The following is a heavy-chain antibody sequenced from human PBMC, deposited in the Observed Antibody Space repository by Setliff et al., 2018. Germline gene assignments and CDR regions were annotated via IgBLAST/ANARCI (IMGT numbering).Heavy chain of an antibody. J-gene: IGHJ4*02. CDR2: IYYSGST. D-gene: IGHD3-16*01. Sequence: SETLSLTCTVSGGSISSGAYHWSWIRQHPGKGLEWIGCIYYSGSTYYNPSLKSRLTLSVDTSNNQFSLKLTSVTAADTAVYYCARDRLTAPYYFDYWGQGTLVTSPQ. CDR3: ARDRLTAPYYFDY. V-gene: IGHV4-31*02. CDR1: GGSISSGAYH.